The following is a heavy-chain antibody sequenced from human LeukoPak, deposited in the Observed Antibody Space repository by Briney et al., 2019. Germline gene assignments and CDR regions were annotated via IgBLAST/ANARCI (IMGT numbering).Heavy chain of an antibody. D-gene: IGHD4-17*01. CDR1: GGSIRGYY. CDR3: ARAPTVTFFDY. Sequence: SETLSLTCNVSGGSIRGYYWVWIRQPPGKGLEWIGSIYYSGSTYYNPSLKSRLTISVDTSKNQFSLKLSSVTAADTAVYYCARAPTVTFFDYWGQGTLVTVSS. J-gene: IGHJ4*02. V-gene: IGHV4-39*01. CDR2: IYYSGST.